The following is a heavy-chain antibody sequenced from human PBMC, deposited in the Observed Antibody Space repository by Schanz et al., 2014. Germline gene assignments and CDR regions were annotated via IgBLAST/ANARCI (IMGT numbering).Heavy chain of an antibody. CDR3: ARRLLGGRIATSQARDRYLDY. CDR2: INHSGNT. D-gene: IGHD6-13*01. V-gene: IGHV4-34*01. Sequence: QVQLQQWGAGLLKPSETLSLTCAVYGESFSGYYWSWIRQPPGKGLEWIGEINHSGNTNYNPSLKSRVTISVTTSKNQFSLKRNSVTAADTAVYYCARRLLGGRIATSQARDRYLDYWGQGILVTVSS. CDR1: GESFSGYY. J-gene: IGHJ4*02.